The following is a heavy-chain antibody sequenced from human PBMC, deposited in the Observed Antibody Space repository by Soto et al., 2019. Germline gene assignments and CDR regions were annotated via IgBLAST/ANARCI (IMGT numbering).Heavy chain of an antibody. D-gene: IGHD6-6*01. J-gene: IGHJ2*01. Sequence: EVQLVESGGGLVPPGGSLRLSCAASGFTFSSYSMNWVRQAPGKGLEWVSYISSGSATIYYADSVKGRFTISRDNAKNSLYRQLNSLRDEDTAVYYCARDSASYSSSSGSYWYFDLWGRGTLVTVSS. CDR2: ISSGSATI. CDR1: GFTFSSYS. CDR3: ARDSASYSSSSGSYWYFDL. V-gene: IGHV3-48*02.